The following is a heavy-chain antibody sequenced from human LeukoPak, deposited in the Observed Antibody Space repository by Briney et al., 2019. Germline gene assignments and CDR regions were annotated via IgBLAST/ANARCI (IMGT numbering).Heavy chain of an antibody. Sequence: PETLSLTCTVSGGSISSYYWSWIRQPPGKGLEWIGYIYYSGSTNYNPSLKSRVTISVDTSKNQFSLKLSSVTAADTAVYYCARFERGFDYWGQGTLVTVSS. CDR1: GGSISSYY. D-gene: IGHD1-1*01. CDR2: IYYSGST. J-gene: IGHJ4*02. V-gene: IGHV4-59*01. CDR3: ARFERGFDY.